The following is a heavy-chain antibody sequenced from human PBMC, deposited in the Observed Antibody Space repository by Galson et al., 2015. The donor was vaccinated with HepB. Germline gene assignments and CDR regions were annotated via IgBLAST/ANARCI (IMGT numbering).Heavy chain of an antibody. D-gene: IGHD2-15*01. J-gene: IGHJ4*02. CDR2: IYYSGST. CDR1: GGSITGYY. CDR3: ARLRPDPIFEY. Sequence: SETLSLTCTVSGGSITGYYWSWIRQPPGKGLEWIGYIYYSGSTIYNPSLKSRVTISVDTSKNHFSLRLSSVTAADTAVYFCARLRPDPIFEYWGQGTLVTVSS. V-gene: IGHV4-59*08.